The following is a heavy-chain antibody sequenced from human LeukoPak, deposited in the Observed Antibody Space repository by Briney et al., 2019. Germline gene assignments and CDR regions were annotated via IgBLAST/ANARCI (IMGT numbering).Heavy chain of an antibody. D-gene: IGHD3-22*01. CDR2: ISGSGGST. CDR3: AKDQRYYDSSGYYIDY. Sequence: GGSLRLSCAASGFTFSSYAMSWVRQAPGKGLEWVSAISGSGGSTYYADSVKGRFTISRDNSKSTLYLQMNSLRAEDTAVYYCAKDQRYYDSSGYYIDYWGQGTLVTVSS. V-gene: IGHV3-23*01. J-gene: IGHJ4*02. CDR1: GFTFSSYA.